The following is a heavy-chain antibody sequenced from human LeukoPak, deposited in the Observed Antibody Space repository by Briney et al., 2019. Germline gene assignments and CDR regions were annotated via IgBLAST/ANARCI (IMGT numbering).Heavy chain of an antibody. CDR3: AKSYDGWNDPYFDY. CDR1: GFTFSSYW. CDR2: ISGSGGST. J-gene: IGHJ4*02. V-gene: IGHV3-23*01. Sequence: PGGSLRLSCAASGFTFSSYWMHWVRQAPGKGLVWVSAISGSGGSTYYADSVKGRFTISRDNSKNTLYLQMNSLRAEDTAVYYCAKSYDGWNDPYFDYWGQGTLVTVSS. D-gene: IGHD1-1*01.